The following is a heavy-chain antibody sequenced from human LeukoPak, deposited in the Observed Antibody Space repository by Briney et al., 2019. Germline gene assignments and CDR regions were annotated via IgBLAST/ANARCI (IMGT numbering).Heavy chain of an antibody. V-gene: IGHV2-70*04. J-gene: IGHJ6*04. D-gene: IGHD3-10*01. CDR2: IDWDDDK. CDR1: GFSLSTSGMR. Sequence: SGPALVKPTQTLTLTCTFSGFSLSTSGMRVSWIRQPPGKALEWLARIDWDDDKFYSTSLKTRLTISKDTSKNPVVLTMTNLDPVDTATYYCARSYYYGSGSYVYYYGMDVWGKGTTVTVSS. CDR3: ARSYYYGSGSYVYYYGMDV.